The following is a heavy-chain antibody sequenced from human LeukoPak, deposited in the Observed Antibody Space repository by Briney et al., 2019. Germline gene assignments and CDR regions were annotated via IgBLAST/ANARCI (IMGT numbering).Heavy chain of an antibody. J-gene: IGHJ4*02. CDR2: IWPDGSYK. D-gene: IGHD3-16*01. V-gene: IGHV3-33*08. CDR1: GFTFSTYW. CDR3: ARAVGPFDY. Sequence: GGSLRLSCAASGFTFSTYWMNWVRQAPGKGLEWVAAIWPDGSYKYYADSVKGRFTISRDNSKNTVYLQMNTLRDEDTAVYYCARAVGPFDYWGQGTLVTVSS.